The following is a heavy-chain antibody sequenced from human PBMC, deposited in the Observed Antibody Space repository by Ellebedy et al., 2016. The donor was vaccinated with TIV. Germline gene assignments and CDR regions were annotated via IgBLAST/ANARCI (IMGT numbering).Heavy chain of an antibody. J-gene: IGHJ6*02. CDR2: IYPGDSDT. V-gene: IGHV5-51*01. CDR1: GCNFTSYW. D-gene: IGHD1-7*01. CDR3: ARQNTGTILGSYYGMDV. Sequence: GGSLRLSCKGSGCNFTSYWIGWVRQMPGKGLEWMGVIYPGDSDTRYSPSFQGQVTISADKSNSTVYLQWSSLKASDTAIYYCARQNTGTILGSYYGMDVWGQGTTVTVSS.